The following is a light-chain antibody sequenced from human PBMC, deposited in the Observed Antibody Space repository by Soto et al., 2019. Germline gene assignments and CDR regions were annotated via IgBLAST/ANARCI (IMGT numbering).Light chain of an antibody. CDR1: QSISSY. Sequence: DIQMNQSPASLSATVGDRVTITCRASQSISSYLNWYQQKPGKAPKLLIYEASTLQSGVPSRFSGSGSGTDFTLTISSLQPEDFATYYCQQSYSTLWTFGQGTNVDI. J-gene: IGKJ1*01. CDR3: QQSYSTLWT. CDR2: EAS. V-gene: IGKV1-39*01.